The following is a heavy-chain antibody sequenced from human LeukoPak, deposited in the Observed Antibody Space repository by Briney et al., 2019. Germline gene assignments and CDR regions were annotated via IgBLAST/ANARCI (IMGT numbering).Heavy chain of an antibody. D-gene: IGHD4-23*01. J-gene: IGHJ4*02. CDR2: IYHSGST. Sequence: SETLSLTCTVSGGSISSYYWSWIRQAPGRGLEWIGYIYHSGSTNYNPSLKSRVSISVDKSKNQFSLKLSSVTAADTAVYYCAGGNGGNSFDYWGQGTLVTVSS. V-gene: IGHV4-59*01. CDR3: AGGNGGNSFDY. CDR1: GGSISSYY.